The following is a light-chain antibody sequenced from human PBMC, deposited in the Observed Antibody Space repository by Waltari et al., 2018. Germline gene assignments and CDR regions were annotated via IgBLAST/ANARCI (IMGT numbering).Light chain of an antibody. CDR1: ALPKKY. Sequence: SDELTQPPSVSVSPGQTARITCSGDALPKKYAHWYQQKSGQAPVVVIYEDNKRPSENPERFSGSSSGTTATLTISGAQVEDEADYYCYSTDSSGLGVFGTGTKVTVL. CDR2: EDN. CDR3: YSTDSSGLGV. V-gene: IGLV3-10*01. J-gene: IGLJ1*01.